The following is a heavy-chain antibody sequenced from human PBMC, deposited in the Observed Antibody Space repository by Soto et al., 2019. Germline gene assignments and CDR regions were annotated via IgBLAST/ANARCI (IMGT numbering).Heavy chain of an antibody. CDR3: AHSTLHDYGDYDPGTSHGVDS. CDR2: IYGDNDK. J-gene: IGHJ4*02. V-gene: IGHV2-5*02. CDR1: GFSLSNSGVG. D-gene: IGHD4-17*01. Sequence: QITLKESGPSPVKPTQTLTVTCTFSGFSLSNSGVGVAWIRQPPGKALEWLALIYGDNDKRYSPSLKTRLTITQDTSKNQVGLTMTNMDPVDTATQYCAHSTLHDYGDYDPGTSHGVDSWGQGTLVTVSS.